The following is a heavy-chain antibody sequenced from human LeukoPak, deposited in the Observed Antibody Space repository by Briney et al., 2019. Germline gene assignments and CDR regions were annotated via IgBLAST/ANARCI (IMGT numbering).Heavy chain of an antibody. D-gene: IGHD3-22*01. V-gene: IGHV3-21*01. CDR3: ARDGGSSGYDDDAFDI. J-gene: IGHJ3*02. Sequence: GRSLRLSCAASGFTFSSYAMHWVRQAPGKGLEWVSSISSSSSYIYYADSVKGRFTISRDNAKNSLYLQMNSLRAEDTAVYYCARDGGSSGYDDDAFDIWGQGTMVTVSS. CDR2: ISSSSSYI. CDR1: GFTFSSYA.